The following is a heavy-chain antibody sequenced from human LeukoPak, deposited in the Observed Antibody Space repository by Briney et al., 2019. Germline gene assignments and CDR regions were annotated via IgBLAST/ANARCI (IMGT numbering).Heavy chain of an antibody. CDR2: INTDGGSI. J-gene: IGHJ4*02. CDR1: GFTFSSYW. D-gene: IGHD6-13*01. CDR3: GKDRYNSGWYYFDY. V-gene: IGHV3-74*01. Sequence: VGSLRLSCAASGFTFSSYWMHWVRQAPGEGLVWVSRINTDGGSISYADSVKGRFTISKDNARNTVSLKWNSRRCEDRTVYYFGKDRYNSGWYYFDYWGQGTLVTVSS.